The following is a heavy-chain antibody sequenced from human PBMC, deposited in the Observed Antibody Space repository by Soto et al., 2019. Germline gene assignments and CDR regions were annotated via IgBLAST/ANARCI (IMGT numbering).Heavy chain of an antibody. D-gene: IGHD1-26*01. J-gene: IGHJ6*02. CDR2: ISSSSSTI. CDR1: GFTFSDYY. CDR3: APSDDYYYYGMDV. Sequence: GGSLRLSCAASGFTFSDYYMSWIRQAPGKGLEWVSYISSSSSTIYYADSVKGRFTISRDNAKNTLFLQMNSLRAEDSAVYYCAPSDDYYYYGMDVWGQGTTVTVSS. V-gene: IGHV3-11*04.